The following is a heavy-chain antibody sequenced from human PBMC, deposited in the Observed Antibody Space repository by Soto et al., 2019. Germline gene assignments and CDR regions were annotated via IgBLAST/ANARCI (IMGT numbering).Heavy chain of an antibody. J-gene: IGHJ3*02. CDR3: ARGAVSADAFDI. CDR1: GYTFTIYY. Sequence: ASLKVSCKASGYTFTIYYMHWVRQAPGQGLEWMGIINPSGGSTSYAQKFQGRVTMTRDTSTSTVYMELSSLRSEDTAVYYCARGAVSADAFDIWGQGTMVTVSS. CDR2: INPSGGST. V-gene: IGHV1-46*03. D-gene: IGHD6-19*01.